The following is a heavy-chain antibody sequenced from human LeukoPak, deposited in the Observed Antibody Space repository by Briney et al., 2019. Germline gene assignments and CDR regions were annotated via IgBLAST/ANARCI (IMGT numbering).Heavy chain of an antibody. V-gene: IGHV6-1*01. Sequence: SQTLSLTCAISGDSVSSNSAAWNWLRQSPSRGLEWLGRTYYRSKWYNDYAVSVKSLITINPDTSKNQFSLQLNSVTPEDTAVYYCARVRGTVAGTLDYYYGMDVWGQGTTVTVSS. CDR2: TYYRSKWYN. CDR1: GDSVSSNSAA. D-gene: IGHD6-19*01. J-gene: IGHJ6*02. CDR3: ARVRGTVAGTLDYYYGMDV.